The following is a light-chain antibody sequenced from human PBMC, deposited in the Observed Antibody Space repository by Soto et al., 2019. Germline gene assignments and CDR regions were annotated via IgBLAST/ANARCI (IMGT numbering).Light chain of an antibody. CDR1: SGHSSYI. CDR3: ETWYSNTHV. Sequence: QPVLTQSSSASASLGSSVKLTCTLSSGHSSYIIAWHQQQPGKAPRYLMKLEGSGSYNKGSGVPDRFSGSSSGADRYLTISNLQFEDEADYYCETWYSNTHVFGGGTKLTVL. CDR2: LEGSGSY. V-gene: IGLV4-60*02. J-gene: IGLJ3*02.